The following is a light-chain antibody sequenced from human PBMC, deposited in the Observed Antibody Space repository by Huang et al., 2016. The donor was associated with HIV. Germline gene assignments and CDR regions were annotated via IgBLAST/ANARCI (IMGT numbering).Light chain of an antibody. V-gene: IGKV3-20*01. J-gene: IGKJ5*01. CDR2: GAS. CDR3: QQYGSSPLT. CDR1: QRVSSSY. Sequence: EIVLTQSPGTLSLSPGERATLSCRASQRVSSSYLAWYQQKPGQAPRSLIFGASSRATGIPDRFSGSGSGTDFTLTISRLEPEDFAVYYCQQYGSSPLTFGQGTRLEIK.